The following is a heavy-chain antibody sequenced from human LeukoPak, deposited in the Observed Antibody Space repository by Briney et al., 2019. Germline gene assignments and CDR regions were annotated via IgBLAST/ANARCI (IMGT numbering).Heavy chain of an antibody. CDR3: LTMVRGVHYYFDY. D-gene: IGHD3-10*01. V-gene: IGHV4-59*12. Sequence: SETLSLTCTVSGGSISGYYWSWIRQPPGKGLEWLGYIYYSGSTNYNPSLKSRVTISVDKSKNQFSLKLSSVTAADTAVYYCLTMVRGVHYYFDYWGQGTLVTVSS. J-gene: IGHJ4*02. CDR1: GGSISGYY. CDR2: IYYSGST.